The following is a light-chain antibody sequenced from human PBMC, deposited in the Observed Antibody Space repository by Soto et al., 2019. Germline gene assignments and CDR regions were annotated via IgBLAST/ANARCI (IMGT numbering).Light chain of an antibody. V-gene: IGKV1-39*01. CDR2: AAS. CDR3: QQTYSTPPT. J-gene: IGKJ1*01. Sequence: DIQITHSPSSLSASVIYRVTITCRASQSISTYLNWYQQKAGLAPKLLIYAASSLQSGVPSRFSGSGSGTDFTLTISSLQPEDFATYYCQQTYSTPPTFGQGTKVDI. CDR1: QSISTY.